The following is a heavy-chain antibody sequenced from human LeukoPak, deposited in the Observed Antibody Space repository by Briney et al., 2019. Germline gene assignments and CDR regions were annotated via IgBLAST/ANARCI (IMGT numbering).Heavy chain of an antibody. CDR1: GGSISSYY. J-gene: IGHJ2*01. CDR2: IYYSGST. Sequence: SETLSLTCTVSGGSISSYYWSGILQPPGKGLEWIGYIYYSGSTNYNPSLKSRVTISVDTSKNQFSLKLSSVTAADTAVYYCARSVGPGYCSSTSCYDQNWYFDLWGRGTLVTVSS. D-gene: IGHD2-2*01. CDR3: ARSVGPGYCSSTSCYDQNWYFDL. V-gene: IGHV4-59*01.